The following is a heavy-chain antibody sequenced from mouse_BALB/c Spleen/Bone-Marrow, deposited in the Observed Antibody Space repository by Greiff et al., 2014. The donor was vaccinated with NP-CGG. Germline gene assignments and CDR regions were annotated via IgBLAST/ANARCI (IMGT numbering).Heavy chain of an antibody. CDR2: ISSGSSSV. CDR1: GFTFSSFG. Sequence: EVQGVESGGGLVQPGGSRKLSCAASGFTFSSFGMHWVRQAPEKGLEWVAYISSGSSSVYYADKVMGRFTISRDNAKNTLYLQMTSLRSEDTAMYYCARSNNCSGCFDYWGQGTTLTVSS. D-gene: IGHD1-2*01. J-gene: IGHJ2*01. V-gene: IGHV5-17*02. CDR3: ARSNNCSGCFDY.